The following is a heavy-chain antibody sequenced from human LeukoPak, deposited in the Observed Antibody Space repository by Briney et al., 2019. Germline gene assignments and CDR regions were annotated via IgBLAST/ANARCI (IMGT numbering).Heavy chain of an antibody. D-gene: IGHD3-22*01. Sequence: PGGSLRLSCAASGFTFSSYEMNWVRQAPGKGLEWVSGISWNSGSIGYADSVKGRFTISRDNAKNSLYLQMNSLRAEDMALYYCAKGTSSGYYYDAFDIWGQGTMVTVSS. V-gene: IGHV3-9*03. CDR2: ISWNSGSI. CDR3: AKGTSSGYYYDAFDI. CDR1: GFTFSSYE. J-gene: IGHJ3*02.